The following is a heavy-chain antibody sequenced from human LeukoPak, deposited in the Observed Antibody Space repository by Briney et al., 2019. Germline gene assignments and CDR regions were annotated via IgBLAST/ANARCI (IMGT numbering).Heavy chain of an antibody. CDR1: GYTFTGYY. Sequence: GASVKVSCKASGYTFTGYYMHWVRQAPGQGLEWMGWINPNSGGTNYAQKFQGRVTMTRDTSISTAYMELSRLRSDDTAVYYCASSGGNTGPAEQKYFQHWGQGTLVTVSS. CDR2: INPNSGGT. CDR3: ASSGGNTGPAEQKYFQH. D-gene: IGHD4-23*01. V-gene: IGHV1-2*02. J-gene: IGHJ1*01.